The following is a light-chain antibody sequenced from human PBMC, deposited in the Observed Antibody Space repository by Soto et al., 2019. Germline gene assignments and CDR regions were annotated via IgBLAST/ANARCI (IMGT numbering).Light chain of an antibody. CDR1: QSIGSY. CDR3: QQSYSTPLT. V-gene: IGKV1-39*01. J-gene: IGKJ4*01. Sequence: DIQMTQSPSTLPASVGDRVTITCRASQSIGSYLHWYQQKPGKAPKLLIYAASSLQSGVPPRFSGSGSGTDFTLTISSLQPEDFATYYCQQSYSTPLTFGGGTKVDIK. CDR2: AAS.